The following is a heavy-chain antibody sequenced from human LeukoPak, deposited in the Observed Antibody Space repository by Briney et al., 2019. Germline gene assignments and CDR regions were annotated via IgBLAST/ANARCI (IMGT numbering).Heavy chain of an antibody. V-gene: IGHV1-69*13. CDR2: IIPIFGTA. D-gene: IGHD2-15*01. CDR1: GGTFSSYA. J-gene: IGHJ6*04. Sequence: SVKVSCKASGGTFSSYAIGWVRQAPGQGLEWMGGIIPIFGTANYAQKFQGRVTITADESTSTAYMELSSLRSEDTAVYYCARDCSGGSCLNYYYYYGMDVWGKGTTVTVSS. CDR3: ARDCSGGSCLNYYYYYGMDV.